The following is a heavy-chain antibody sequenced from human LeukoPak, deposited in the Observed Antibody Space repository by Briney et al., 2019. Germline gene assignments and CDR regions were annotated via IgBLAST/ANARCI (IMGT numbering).Heavy chain of an antibody. J-gene: IGHJ4*02. CDR2: IIPIFGTA. V-gene: IGHV1-69*05. Sequence: SVRVSCKASGGTFSSYAISWVRQAPGQGLEWMGRIIPIFGTANYAQKFQGRVTITTDESTSTAYMELSSLRSEDTAVYYCARGWYLDTAMARGYWGQGTLVTVSS. D-gene: IGHD5-18*01. CDR3: ARGWYLDTAMARGY. CDR1: GGTFSSYA.